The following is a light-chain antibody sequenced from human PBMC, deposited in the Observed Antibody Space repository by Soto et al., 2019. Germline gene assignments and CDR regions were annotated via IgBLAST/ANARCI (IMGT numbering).Light chain of an antibody. J-gene: IGKJ4*01. CDR3: QKYNSSPLT. Sequence: DVQMTQSPSSLSAFVGDRVTITCRASQGIAPYLAWFQQKPGKAPKLLIYATSTLPSGVPSRFSGSGSGTDFTLTINSLQPEDFGTYYCQKYNSSPLTFGGGTKVEIK. CDR1: QGIAPY. CDR2: ATS. V-gene: IGKV1-27*01.